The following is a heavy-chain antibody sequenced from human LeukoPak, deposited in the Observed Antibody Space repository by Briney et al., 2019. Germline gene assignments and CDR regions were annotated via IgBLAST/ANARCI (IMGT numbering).Heavy chain of an antibody. J-gene: IGHJ4*02. V-gene: IGHV3-23*01. D-gene: IGHD1-26*01. Sequence: GALRLSCAASGFTFSSYAMSWVRQAPGKGLEWVSAISGSGGSTYYADSVKGRFTISRDNAKNSLYLQMDSLRAEDTAIYYCTTDRVGATVEFDSWGQGILVTVSS. CDR3: TTDRVGATVEFDS. CDR1: GFTFSSYA. CDR2: ISGSGGST.